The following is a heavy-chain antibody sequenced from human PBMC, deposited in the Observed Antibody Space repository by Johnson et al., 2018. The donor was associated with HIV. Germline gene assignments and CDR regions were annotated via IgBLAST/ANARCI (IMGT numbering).Heavy chain of an antibody. J-gene: IGHJ3*02. Sequence: QVQLVESGGGVVQPGRSLRLSCTASGFTFSSYGMHWVRQAPGKGLEWVAVISYDGRDNYYANSVKGRFTISRDNSKNTLFLQMNSLRAEDTAVYYCVKVAFRIAPTSHAFDIWGQGTMVTVSS. CDR1: GFTFSSYG. CDR3: VKVAFRIAPTSHAFDI. CDR2: ISYDGRDN. V-gene: IGHV3-30*18. D-gene: IGHD6-13*01.